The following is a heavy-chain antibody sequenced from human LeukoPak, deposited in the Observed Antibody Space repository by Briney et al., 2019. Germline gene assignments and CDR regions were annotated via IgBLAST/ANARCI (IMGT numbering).Heavy chain of an antibody. Sequence: SETLSLTCTVSGGSISSSSYYWGWIRQPPGKGLEWIGSIYYSGSTYYNPSLKSRVTISVDTSKNQFSLKLSSVTAADTAVYYCARCRNARRVNDYNGSGSYPDYWGQGTLVTVSS. V-gene: IGHV4-39*07. D-gene: IGHD3-10*01. CDR2: IYYSGST. CDR1: GGSISSSSYY. CDR3: ARCRNARRVNDYNGSGSYPDY. J-gene: IGHJ4*02.